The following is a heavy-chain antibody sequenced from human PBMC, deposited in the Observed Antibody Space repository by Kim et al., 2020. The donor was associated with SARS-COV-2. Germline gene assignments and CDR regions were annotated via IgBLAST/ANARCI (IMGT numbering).Heavy chain of an antibody. Sequence: SVKVSCKASGGTFSSYAISWVRQAPGQGLEWMGGIIPIFGTANYAQKFQGRVTITADESTSTAYMELSSLRSEDTAVYYCARVENPGIAVFPLDYWGQGTLVTVSS. CDR2: IIPIFGTA. J-gene: IGHJ4*02. CDR3: ARVENPGIAVFPLDY. CDR1: GGTFSSYA. V-gene: IGHV1-69*13. D-gene: IGHD6-19*01.